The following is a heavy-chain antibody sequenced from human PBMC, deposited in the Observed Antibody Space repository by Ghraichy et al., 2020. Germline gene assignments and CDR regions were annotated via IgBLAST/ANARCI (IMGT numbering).Heavy chain of an antibody. CDR3: ARGRKSSQQLVPLPFDY. D-gene: IGHD6-13*01. CDR2: INHSGST. CDR1: NGPFASYF. J-gene: IGHJ4*02. V-gene: IGHV4-34*01. Sequence: SQTLSLTCAVYNGPFASYFWSWIRQPPGKGLEWIGEINHSGSTNYNPSLKSRVTISVDTSKNQFSLRLSSVTAADTAVYYCARGRKSSQQLVPLPFDYWGQGTLVTVS.